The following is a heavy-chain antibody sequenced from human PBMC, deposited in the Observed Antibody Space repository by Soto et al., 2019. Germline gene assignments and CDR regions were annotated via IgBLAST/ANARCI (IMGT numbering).Heavy chain of an antibody. J-gene: IGHJ3*02. CDR1: GASIINYY. Sequence: KTSETLSLTCTVSGASIINYYWAWIRQSPGGGLESIGYVSNTATTTYNPSHKNRITISVDASKSQFYLKLSSVTAADTAVYYCARSHDYGVFDIWGQGTMVTVSS. D-gene: IGHD4-17*01. CDR2: VSNTATT. CDR3: ARSHDYGVFDI. V-gene: IGHV4-59*03.